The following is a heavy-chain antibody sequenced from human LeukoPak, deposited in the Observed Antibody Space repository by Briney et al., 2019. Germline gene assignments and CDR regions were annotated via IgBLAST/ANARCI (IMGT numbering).Heavy chain of an antibody. Sequence: GGSLRLSCAASGFTFSSYGMHWVRQAPGKGLEWVAVISYDGSNKYYADSVKGRFTISRDNSKNTLYLQMNSLRAEDTAVYYCAKEAVRGYFVGVGPTYYFDYWGQGTLVTVSS. V-gene: IGHV3-30*18. J-gene: IGHJ4*02. CDR3: AKEAVRGYFVGVGPTYYFDY. D-gene: IGHD3-9*01. CDR1: GFTFSSYG. CDR2: ISYDGSNK.